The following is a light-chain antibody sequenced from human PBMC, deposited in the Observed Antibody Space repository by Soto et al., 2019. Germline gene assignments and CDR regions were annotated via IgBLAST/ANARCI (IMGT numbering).Light chain of an antibody. CDR3: LQHYSFPRT. Sequence: THVTQSPSSGSSSVGESVPITXRARHGITIELCWYQQKPGXTPNXXXYAXSSLQRGGPSRFSGSGSGTEFIFTISSLQPEYVANYYCLQHYSFPRTSGQGTKVDI. J-gene: IGKJ1*01. V-gene: IGKV1-17*01. CDR2: AXS. CDR1: HGITIE.